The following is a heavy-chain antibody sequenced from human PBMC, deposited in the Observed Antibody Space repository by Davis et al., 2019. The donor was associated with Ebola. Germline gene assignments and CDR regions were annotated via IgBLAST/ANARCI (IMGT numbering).Heavy chain of an antibody. CDR2: IRSKADGGTT. CDR3: ATDIPTRPDKVDY. D-gene: IGHD6-6*01. Sequence: LSLTCAASGFTFTSAWMSWVRQAPGKGLEWVGRIRSKADGGTTDYAAPVKARFTISRDDSENTLYLQMNTLKTEDTAVYYCATDIPTRPDKVDYWGQGTLVTVSS. V-gene: IGHV3-15*01. J-gene: IGHJ4*02. CDR1: GFTFTSAW.